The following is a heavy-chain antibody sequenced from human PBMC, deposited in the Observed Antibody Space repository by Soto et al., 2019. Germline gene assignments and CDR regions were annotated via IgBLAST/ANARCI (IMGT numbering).Heavy chain of an antibody. V-gene: IGHV4-39*01. Sequence: SETLSLTCTVSGGSISSSSYYWGWIRQPPGKGLEWIGSIYYTGSTKYNPSLQSRVTISVDTSKNQFSLRLNSVTAADTAVYYCARQSVLYCSGSNCYSGDYYFDYWGQGALVTVSS. CDR1: GGSISSSSYY. J-gene: IGHJ4*02. CDR2: IYYTGST. CDR3: ARQSVLYCSGSNCYSGDYYFDY. D-gene: IGHD2-15*01.